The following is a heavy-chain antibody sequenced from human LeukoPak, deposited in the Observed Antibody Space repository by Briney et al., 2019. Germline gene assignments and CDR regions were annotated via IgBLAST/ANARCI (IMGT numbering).Heavy chain of an antibody. D-gene: IGHD6-19*01. CDR1: GYTFIDYY. V-gene: IGHV1-2*02. CDR2: INTNSGGT. J-gene: IGHJ4*02. Sequence: ASVKVSCKASGYTFIDYYIHWVRQAPGQGLEWMGWINTNSGGTNSAQKFQGRVTMTRYTSISTAYMELSRLRSDDTAVYYCARDHMYSSGWRRFDYWGQGTLVTVSS. CDR3: ARDHMYSSGWRRFDY.